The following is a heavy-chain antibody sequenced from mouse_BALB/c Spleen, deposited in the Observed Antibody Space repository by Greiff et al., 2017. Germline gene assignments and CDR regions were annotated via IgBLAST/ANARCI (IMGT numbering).Heavy chain of an antibody. D-gene: IGHD2-4*01. J-gene: IGHJ3*01. CDR2: ISTYYGNT. CDR1: GYTFTDYA. CDR3: AREGAYDYDGFAY. Sequence: QVQLQQSGPELVRPGVSVKISCKGSGYTFTDYAMHWVKQSHAKSLEWIGVISTYYGNTNYNQKFKGKATMTVDKSSSTAYMELARLTSEDSAIYYCAREGAYDYDGFAYWGQGTLVTVSA. V-gene: IGHV1-67*01.